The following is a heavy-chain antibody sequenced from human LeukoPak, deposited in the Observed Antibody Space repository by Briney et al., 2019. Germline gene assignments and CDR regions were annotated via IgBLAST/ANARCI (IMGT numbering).Heavy chain of an antibody. V-gene: IGHV3-7*01. CDR3: ARDSVFGYYDSSGYYSPFDY. CDR2: IKQDGSEK. Sequence: GGSLRLSCAASGFTFSSYWMSWVRQAPGKGLERVANIKQDGSEKYYVDSVKGRFTISRDNAKNSLYLQMNSLRAEDTAVYYCARDSVFGYYDSSGYYSPFDYWGQGTLVTVSS. J-gene: IGHJ4*02. CDR1: GFTFSSYW. D-gene: IGHD3-22*01.